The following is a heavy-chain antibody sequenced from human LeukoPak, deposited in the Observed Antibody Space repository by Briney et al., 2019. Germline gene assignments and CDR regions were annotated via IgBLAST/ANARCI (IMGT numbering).Heavy chain of an antibody. CDR1: GFKFSTYG. V-gene: IGHV3-33*01. Sequence: GGSLRLSCAASGFKFSTYGIHWVRQAPGKGLEWVGIIWYGGSNKIYAESVKGRFAISRDNSKNTLYLQMNSLRAEDTAVYYCARSYGWLPGGMWGQGTLVTVSS. CDR3: ARSYGWLPGGM. D-gene: IGHD5-12*01. J-gene: IGHJ4*02. CDR2: IWYGGSNK.